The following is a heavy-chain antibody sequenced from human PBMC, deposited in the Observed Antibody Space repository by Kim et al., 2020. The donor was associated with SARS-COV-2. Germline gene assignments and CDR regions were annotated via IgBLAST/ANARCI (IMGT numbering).Heavy chain of an antibody. CDR1: GFTFSGSA. CDR2: IRSKANSYAT. CDR3: TSRSVNIEMATKGGVDC. Sequence: GGSLRLSCAASGFTFSGSAIHWVRQASGKGLEWVGRIRSKANSYATSYAASVKGRFTISRDDSKTTAYLQMNSLKTEDTAVYYCTSRSVNIEMATKGGVDCWGQGTLVTVSS. V-gene: IGHV3-73*01. D-gene: IGHD5-12*01. J-gene: IGHJ4*02.